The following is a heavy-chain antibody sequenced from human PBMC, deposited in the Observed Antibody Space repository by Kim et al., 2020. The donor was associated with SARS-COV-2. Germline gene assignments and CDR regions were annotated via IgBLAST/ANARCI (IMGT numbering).Heavy chain of an antibody. J-gene: IGHJ5*02. Sequence: SETLSLTCTVSGGSISSYYWSWIRQPAGKGLEWIGRIYTSGSTNYNPSLKSRVTMSVDTSKNQFSLKLSSVTAADTAVYYCARDLRIAARPLENWFDPWGQGTLVTVSS. CDR1: GGSISSYY. CDR3: ARDLRIAARPLENWFDP. V-gene: IGHV4-4*07. D-gene: IGHD6-6*01. CDR2: IYTSGST.